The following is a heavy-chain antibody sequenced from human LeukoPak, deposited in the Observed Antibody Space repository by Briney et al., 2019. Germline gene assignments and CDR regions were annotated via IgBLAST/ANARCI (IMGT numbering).Heavy chain of an antibody. CDR3: AREGGHDSSGSYEY. CDR2: VNPKSGGT. V-gene: IGHV1-2*02. CDR1: GYTFTGYY. D-gene: IGHD3-22*01. J-gene: IGHJ4*02. Sequence: ASVKVSCKASGYTFTGYYIHWVRQAPGQGLEWMGWVNPKSGGTNYAQKFQGRVTMTRDASTSTVYMELSSLRSEDTAVYYCAREGGHDSSGSYEYWGQGTLVTVSS.